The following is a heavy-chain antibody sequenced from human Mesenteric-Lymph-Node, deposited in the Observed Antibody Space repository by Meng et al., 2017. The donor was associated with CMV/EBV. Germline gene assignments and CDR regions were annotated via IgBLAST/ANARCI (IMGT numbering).Heavy chain of an antibody. CDR2: IKEDGSEK. J-gene: IGHJ4*02. V-gene: IGHV3-7*01. CDR3: ARSLNY. CDR1: GFTFSSDW. Sequence: GGSLRLSCAASGFTFSSDWMDWVRQAPGKGLEWVANIKEDGSEKYYVDSVKGRFTISRDNAKNLLYLQMNSLRSDDTAIYYCARSLNYWGQGTLVTVS.